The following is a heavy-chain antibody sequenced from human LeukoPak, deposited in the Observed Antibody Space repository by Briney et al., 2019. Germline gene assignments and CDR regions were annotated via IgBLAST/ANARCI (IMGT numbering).Heavy chain of an antibody. V-gene: IGHV4-34*01. D-gene: IGHD2-15*01. CDR1: GGSFSGYY. J-gene: IGHJ6*04. CDR2: INHSGST. CDR3: ARGCGYCSGGSCYSGMDV. Sequence: PSETLSLTCAVYGGSFSGYYWSWIRQPPGKGLEWIGEINHSGSTNYNPSLKSRVTISVDTSKNPFSLKLSSVTAADTAVYYCARGCGYCSGGSCYSGMDVWGKGTTVTVSS.